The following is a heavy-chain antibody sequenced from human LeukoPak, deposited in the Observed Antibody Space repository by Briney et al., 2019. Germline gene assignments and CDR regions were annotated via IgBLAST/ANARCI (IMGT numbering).Heavy chain of an antibody. CDR1: GGSISSYY. D-gene: IGHD3-3*01. V-gene: IGHV4-59*01. J-gene: IGHJ2*01. Sequence: SETLSLTCTVSGGSISSYYWSWIRQPPGKGLEWIAYISDIGSINYNPSLKSRVTISVDTSKNQFSLKLSSVTAADTAVYYCARLTGGTRITIFGVVTAYWYFDLWGRGTLVTVSS. CDR2: ISDIGSI. CDR3: ARLTGGTRITIFGVVTAYWYFDL.